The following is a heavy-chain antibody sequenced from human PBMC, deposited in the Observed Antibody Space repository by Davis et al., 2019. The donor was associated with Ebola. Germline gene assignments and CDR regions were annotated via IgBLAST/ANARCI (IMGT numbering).Heavy chain of an antibody. D-gene: IGHD5-18*01. J-gene: IGHJ4*02. V-gene: IGHV1-18*01. CDR1: GYTFTSYG. CDR2: ISAYNGNT. Sequence: ASVKVSCKASGYTFTSYGISWVRQAPGQGLEWMGWISAYNGNTNYAQKFQGRVTMTRDTSTSTVYMELSSLRSEDTAVYYCARDRYGYEAYWGQGTLVTVSS. CDR3: ARDRYGYEAY.